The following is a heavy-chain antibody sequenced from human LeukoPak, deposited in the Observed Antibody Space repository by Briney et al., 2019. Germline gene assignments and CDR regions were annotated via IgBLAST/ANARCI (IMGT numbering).Heavy chain of an antibody. J-gene: IGHJ4*02. Sequence: GGSLRLSCAASGFTFNIYTMYWVRQAPGKGLEWVSGIRHSDGNTYYADSVKGRFTISSDKSKNILFLQMNSLRAEDTALYYCAKGQETESRLDSWGQGTLVTVSS. V-gene: IGHV3-23*01. CDR1: GFTFNIYT. CDR3: AKGQETESRLDS. D-gene: IGHD1-1*01. CDR2: IRHSDGNT.